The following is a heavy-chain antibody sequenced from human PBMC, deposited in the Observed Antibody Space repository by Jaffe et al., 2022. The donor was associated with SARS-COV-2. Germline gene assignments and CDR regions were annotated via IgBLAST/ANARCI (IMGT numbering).Heavy chain of an antibody. J-gene: IGHJ4*02. Sequence: QVQLQESGPGLVKPSETLSLTCTVSGGSISTHYWSWVRQTPGKGLEWIGYIHNNGNTDHNPSLKSRVTISMDTSKNQFSLRLTSVTAADTAVYYCVRHYARDRGSFDYWGQGILVTVSS. CDR1: GGSISTHY. CDR3: VRHYARDRGSFDY. V-gene: IGHV4-59*08. CDR2: IHNNGNT. D-gene: IGHD3-10*01.